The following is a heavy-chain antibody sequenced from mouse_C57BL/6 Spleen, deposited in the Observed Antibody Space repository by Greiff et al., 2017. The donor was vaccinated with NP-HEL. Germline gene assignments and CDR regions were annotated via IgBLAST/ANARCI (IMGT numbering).Heavy chain of an antibody. CDR1: GFTFSSYA. Sequence: EVQLVESGGGLVKPGGSLKLSCAASGFTFSSYAMSWVRQTPEKRLEWVATISDGGSYTYYPDNVKGRFTISRDNAKNNLYLQMSHLKSEDTAMYYCARRQDYGSSLYWYFDVWGTGTTVTVSS. CDR2: ISDGGSYT. D-gene: IGHD1-1*01. J-gene: IGHJ1*03. CDR3: ARRQDYGSSLYWYFDV. V-gene: IGHV5-4*01.